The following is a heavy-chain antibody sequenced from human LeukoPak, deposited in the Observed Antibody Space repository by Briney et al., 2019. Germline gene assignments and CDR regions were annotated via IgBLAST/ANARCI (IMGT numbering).Heavy chain of an antibody. CDR2: INPITGVT. D-gene: IGHD3-10*01. CDR1: GGTFSSYA. J-gene: IGHJ6*03. CDR3: SRGADRHNFYGLGTTNQYYMDV. Sequence: EASVKVSCKASGGTFSSYAISWVRQAPGRGLEWMGRINPITGVTTYAQNFQDRVTMTRDTSITTAYMELSGLRSDDTAFYYCSRGADRHNFYGLGTTNQYYMDVWGKGTTVTVSS. V-gene: IGHV1-2*06.